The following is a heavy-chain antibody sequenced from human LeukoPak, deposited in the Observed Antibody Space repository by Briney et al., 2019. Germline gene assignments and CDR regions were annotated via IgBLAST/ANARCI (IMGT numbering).Heavy chain of an antibody. J-gene: IGHJ6*02. CDR1: GYTLTELS. D-gene: IGHD1-26*01. CDR3: ATDAPNRLSGSSLV. V-gene: IGHV1-24*01. CDR2: FDPEDGET. Sequence: ASVKVSCKVSGYTLTELSMHWVRQAPGKGLEWMGGFDPEDGETIYAQKFQGGVTMTEDTSTDTAYMELSSLRSEDTAVYYCATDAPNRLSGSSLVWGQGTTVTVSS.